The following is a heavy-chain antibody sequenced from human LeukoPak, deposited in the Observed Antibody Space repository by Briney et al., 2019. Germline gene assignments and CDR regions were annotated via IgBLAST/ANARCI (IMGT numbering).Heavy chain of an antibody. V-gene: IGHV3-30*04. D-gene: IGHD1-7*01. J-gene: IGHJ4*02. CDR1: GFTFSSYA. Sequence: GGSLRLSCAASGFTFSSYAMHWVRQAPGKGLEWVAVISYDGSNKYYADSVKGRFTISRDNSKNTLYLQMNSLRAEDTAVYYYASKLSYWGQGTLVTVSS. CDR3: ASKLSY. CDR2: ISYDGSNK.